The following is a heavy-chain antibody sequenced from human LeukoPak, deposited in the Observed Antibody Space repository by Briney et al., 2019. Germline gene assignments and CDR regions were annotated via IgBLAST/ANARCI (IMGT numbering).Heavy chain of an antibody. J-gene: IGHJ6*04. V-gene: IGHV3-48*03. CDR3: ARDRRYYYGSGSYYNGVYYYGMDV. CDR2: ISSSGSTI. Sequence: GGSLRLSCAASGFTFSSCEMNWVRQAPGKGLEWVSYISSSGSTIYYADSVKGRFTISRDNAKNSLYLQMNSLRAEDTAVYYCARDRRYYYGSGSYYNGVYYYGMDVWGKGTTVTVSS. CDR1: GFTFSSCE. D-gene: IGHD3-10*01.